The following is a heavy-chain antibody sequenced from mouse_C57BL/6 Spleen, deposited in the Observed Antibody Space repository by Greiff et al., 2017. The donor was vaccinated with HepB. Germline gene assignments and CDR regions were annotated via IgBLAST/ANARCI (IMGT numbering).Heavy chain of an antibody. CDR2: ISNLAYSI. Sequence: EVKLQESGGGLVQPGGSLKLSCAASGFTFSDYGMAWVRQAPRKGPEWVAFISNLAYSIYYADTVTGRFTISRENAKNTLHLEMSSLRSEDTAMYYCARESTVPYAMDYWGQGTSVTVSS. CDR1: GFTFSDYG. CDR3: ARESTVPYAMDY. D-gene: IGHD1-1*01. J-gene: IGHJ4*01. V-gene: IGHV5-15*01.